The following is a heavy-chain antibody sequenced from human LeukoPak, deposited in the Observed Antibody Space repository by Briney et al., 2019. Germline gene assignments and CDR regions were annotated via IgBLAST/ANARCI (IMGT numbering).Heavy chain of an antibody. J-gene: IGHJ6*03. CDR2: INHSGST. D-gene: IGHD4-17*01. Sequence: SETLSLTCAVYGGSFSGYYWSWIRQPPGKGREWIGEINHSGSTNYNPSLKSRVTISVDTSKNQFSLKLSSVTAADTAVYYCAGGYYGRYYYYMDVWGKGTTVTVSS. CDR3: AGGYYGRYYYYMDV. V-gene: IGHV4-34*01. CDR1: GGSFSGYY.